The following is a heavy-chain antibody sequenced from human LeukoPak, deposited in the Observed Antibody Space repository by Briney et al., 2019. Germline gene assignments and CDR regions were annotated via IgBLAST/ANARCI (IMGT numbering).Heavy chain of an antibody. V-gene: IGHV4-34*01. J-gene: IGHJ2*01. CDR1: GGSFSGYY. D-gene: IGHD3-22*01. CDR2: INHSGST. CDR3: ARLWYDGSGDRSPYWYFDL. Sequence: SETLSLTCAVYGGSFSGYYWSWIRQPPGKGLEWIGEINHSGSTNYNPSLKSRVTISVDTSKNQFSLKLSSVTAADTAVYYCARLWYDGSGDRSPYWYFDLWGRGTLVTVSS.